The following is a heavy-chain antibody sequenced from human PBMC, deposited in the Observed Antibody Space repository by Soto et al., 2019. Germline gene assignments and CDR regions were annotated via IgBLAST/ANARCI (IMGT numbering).Heavy chain of an antibody. V-gene: IGHV4-30-2*01. CDR2: IYHSGST. Sequence: PSETLSLTCAVSGGSISSGGYSWSWIRQPPGKGLEWIGYIYHSGSTYYNPSLKSRVSVLMDTSKNEFSLRLSSVTAADTAVYYCARDKITGLFDYWGQGTLVTVSS. J-gene: IGHJ4*02. CDR1: GGSISSGGYS. D-gene: IGHD2-8*02. CDR3: ARDKITGLFDY.